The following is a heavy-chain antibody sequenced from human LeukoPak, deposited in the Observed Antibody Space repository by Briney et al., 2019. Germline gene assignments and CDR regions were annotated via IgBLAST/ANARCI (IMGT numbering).Heavy chain of an antibody. Sequence: SVKVSCKASGGTFSSYAISWVRQAPGQGLKWMGRIIPILGIANYAQKFQGRVAITADKSTSTAYMELSSLRSEDTAVYYCAREDGDSSGYYDYWGQGTLVTVSS. J-gene: IGHJ4*02. CDR2: IIPILGIA. V-gene: IGHV1-69*04. CDR1: GGTFSSYA. D-gene: IGHD3-22*01. CDR3: AREDGDSSGYYDY.